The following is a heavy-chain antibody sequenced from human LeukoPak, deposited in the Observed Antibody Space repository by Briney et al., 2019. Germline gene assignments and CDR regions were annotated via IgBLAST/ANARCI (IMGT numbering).Heavy chain of an antibody. J-gene: IGHJ4*02. CDR2: INHSGST. V-gene: IGHV4-34*01. CDR1: VGSFSGYY. Sequence: SETLSLTRAVSVGSFSGYYWSWIRQPPGKGLEWIGEINHSGSTNYNPSLKRRVTISVDTSKNQFSLKLSSVTAADTAVYYCARVHYDILTGSSHLDYWGQGTLVTVSS. CDR3: ARVHYDILTGSSHLDY. D-gene: IGHD3-9*01.